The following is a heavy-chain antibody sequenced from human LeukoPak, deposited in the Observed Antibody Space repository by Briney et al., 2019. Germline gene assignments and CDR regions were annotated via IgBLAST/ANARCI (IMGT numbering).Heavy chain of an antibody. Sequence: ASVTVSCKASEYTFTRYYIHWVRHAPGQGLELMGWINPNTGGTNYAQKFQGRATMTRDTSITTAYMELRSLEYDDTAVYYCAKDFRDQWLVNAFHIWGQGTMVTVSS. CDR2: INPNTGGT. V-gene: IGHV1-2*02. D-gene: IGHD6-19*01. J-gene: IGHJ3*02. CDR1: EYTFTRYY. CDR3: AKDFRDQWLVNAFHI.